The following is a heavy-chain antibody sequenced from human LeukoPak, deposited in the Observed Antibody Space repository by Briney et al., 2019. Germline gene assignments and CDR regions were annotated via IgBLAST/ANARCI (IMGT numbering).Heavy chain of an antibody. J-gene: IGHJ3*02. CDR3: ARDPYGSGSTSFDI. CDR2: IWYDGSNK. D-gene: IGHD3-10*01. Sequence: GGSLRLSCAASGFTFRSYGMHWVRQAPGKGLEWVAVIWYDGSNKYYADSVKGRFIISRENSKNTLYLQVNSLRAEDTAVYYCARDPYGSGSTSFDIWGQGTMVTVSS. V-gene: IGHV3-33*01. CDR1: GFTFRSYG.